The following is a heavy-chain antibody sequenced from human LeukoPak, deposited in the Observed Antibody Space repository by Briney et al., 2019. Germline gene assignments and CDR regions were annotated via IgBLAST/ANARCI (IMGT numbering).Heavy chain of an antibody. V-gene: IGHV3-23*01. D-gene: IGHD5-18*01. J-gene: IGHJ6*03. CDR3: AKGSESGYSYGYSYYYYMDV. CDR2: ISGSGGST. CDR1: GFTFSSYA. Sequence: GGSLRLSCAASGFTFSSYAMSWVRQAPRKGLEWVSAISGSGGSTYCADSVKGRFTISRDNSKNTLYLQMNSLRAEDTAVYYCAKGSESGYSYGYSYYYYMDVWGKGTTVAVSS.